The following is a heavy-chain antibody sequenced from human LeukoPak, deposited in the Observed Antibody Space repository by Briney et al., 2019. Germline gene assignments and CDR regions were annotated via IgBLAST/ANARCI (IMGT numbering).Heavy chain of an antibody. CDR3: AREYDSSGYYYGGY. CDR2: IIPIYGTP. CDR1: GGTFSTYA. D-gene: IGHD3-22*01. V-gene: IGHV1-69*06. Sequence: GASVKVSCKTFGGTFSTYAISWVRQAPGQGLEWMGGIIPIYGTPNYAQKFQGRVTITADKSTSTAYMELSSLRSEDTAVYYCAREYDSSGYYYGGYWGQGTLVTVSS. J-gene: IGHJ4*02.